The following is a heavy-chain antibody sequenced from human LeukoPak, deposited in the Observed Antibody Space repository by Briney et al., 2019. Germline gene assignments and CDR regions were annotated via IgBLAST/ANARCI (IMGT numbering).Heavy chain of an antibody. CDR1: GGSISSGSYY. V-gene: IGHV4-39*07. CDR3: AREVSYDSSLRFGYYFDY. D-gene: IGHD3-22*01. Sequence: PSETLSLTCTVSGGSISSGSYYWGWIRQPPGKGLEWIGSIYYSGSTYYNPSLKSRVTISVDTSKNQFSLKLSSVTAADTAVYYCAREVSYDSSLRFGYYFDYWGQGTLVTVSS. CDR2: IYYSGST. J-gene: IGHJ4*02.